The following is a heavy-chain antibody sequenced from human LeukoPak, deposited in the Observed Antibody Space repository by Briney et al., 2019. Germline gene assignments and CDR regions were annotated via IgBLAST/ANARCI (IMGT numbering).Heavy chain of an antibody. Sequence: GGSLRLSCAAYGFTFSSYSMNWVGQAPGMGLDWVSSISSSSSYIYYADSVKGRFTISRDNAKNSMYLQMNSLKTEDTAVYYCATDILGTRAFDYWGQGTLVTVSS. J-gene: IGHJ4*02. V-gene: IGHV3-21*04. D-gene: IGHD1-26*01. CDR1: GFTFSSYS. CDR3: ATDILGTRAFDY. CDR2: ISSSSSYI.